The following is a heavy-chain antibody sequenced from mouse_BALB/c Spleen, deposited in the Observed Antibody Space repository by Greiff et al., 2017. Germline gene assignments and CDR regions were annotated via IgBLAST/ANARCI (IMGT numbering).Heavy chain of an antibody. CDR1: GYTFTSYW. V-gene: IGHV1-69*02. CDR2: IDPSDSYT. J-gene: IGHJ3*01. Sequence: VQLQQPGAELVKPGASVKLSCKASGYTFTSYWMHWVKQRPGQGLEWIGEIDPSDSYTNYNQKFKGKATLTVDKSSSTAYMQLSSLTSEDSAVYYCARELWFAYWGQGTLVTVSA. CDR3: ARELWFAY.